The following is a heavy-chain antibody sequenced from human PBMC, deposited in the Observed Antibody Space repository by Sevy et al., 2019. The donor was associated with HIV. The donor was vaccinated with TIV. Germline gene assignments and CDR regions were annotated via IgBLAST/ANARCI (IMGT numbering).Heavy chain of an antibody. J-gene: IGHJ5*02. CDR1: GYTFTSYG. CDR3: ARNPRGSLYSSSWPPGHWFDP. D-gene: IGHD6-13*01. Sequence: ASVKVSCKASGYTFTSYGISWVRQAPGQGLEWMGWISAYNGNTNYAQKLQGRVTMTTDTSTSKAYMGLRSLRSDETAVYYCARNPRGSLYSSSWPPGHWFDPWGQGTLVTVSS. CDR2: ISAYNGNT. V-gene: IGHV1-18*04.